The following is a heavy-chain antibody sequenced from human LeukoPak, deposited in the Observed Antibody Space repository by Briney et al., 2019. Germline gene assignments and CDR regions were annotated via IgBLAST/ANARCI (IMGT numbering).Heavy chain of an antibody. V-gene: IGHV4-39*07. CDR1: GGSISSSSYY. D-gene: IGHD2-15*01. CDR3: AREICSGGSCYSGGLYAFDI. Sequence: SETLSLTCTVSGGSISSSSYYWGWIRQPPGKGLEWIGSIYYSGSTYYNPSLKSRVTISVDTSKNQFSLKLSSVTAADTAVYYCAREICSGGSCYSGGLYAFDIWGQGTMVTVSS. CDR2: IYYSGST. J-gene: IGHJ3*02.